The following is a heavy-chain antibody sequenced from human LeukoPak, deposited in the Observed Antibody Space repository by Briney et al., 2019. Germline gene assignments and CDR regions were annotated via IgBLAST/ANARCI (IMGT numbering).Heavy chain of an antibody. CDR3: ARGLGRLRLFEDQKLNWFDP. D-gene: IGHD5-12*01. Sequence: SVKVSCKASGGTFSSYAISWVRQAPGQGLEWMGGIIPIFGTANYAQKFQGRVTITADESTSTAYMELSSLRSEDTAVYYCARGLGRLRLFEDQKLNWFDPWGQGTLVTVSS. J-gene: IGHJ5*02. CDR2: IIPIFGTA. V-gene: IGHV1-69*13. CDR1: GGTFSSYA.